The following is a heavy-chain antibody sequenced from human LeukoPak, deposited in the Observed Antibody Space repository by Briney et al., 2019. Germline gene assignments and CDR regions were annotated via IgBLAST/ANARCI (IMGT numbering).Heavy chain of an antibody. J-gene: IGHJ4*02. CDR2: ISAYNGNT. CDR3: ARSPVGVRRYYDSSGYSDY. CDR1: GYSFINYG. Sequence: GASVKVSCKASGYSFINYGVSWVRQAPGQGLEWMGWISAYNGNTNYAQKLQGRVTMTTDTSTSTAYMELRSLRSDDTAVYYCARSPVGVRRYYDSSGYSDYWGQGTLVTVSS. V-gene: IGHV1-18*01. D-gene: IGHD3-22*01.